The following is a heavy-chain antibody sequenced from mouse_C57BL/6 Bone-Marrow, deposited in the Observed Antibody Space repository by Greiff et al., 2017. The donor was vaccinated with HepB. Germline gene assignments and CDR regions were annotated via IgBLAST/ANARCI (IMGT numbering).Heavy chain of an antibody. CDR3: ASPDYYGSSYGYFDV. Sequence: EVKLVDSGGGLVQPGGSLSLSCAASGFTFTDYYMSWVRQPPGKALEWLGFIRNKANGYTTEYSASVKGRFTISRDNSQSILYLQMNALRAEDSATDYCASPDYYGSSYGYFDVWGTGTTVTVSS. D-gene: IGHD1-1*01. CDR1: GFTFTDYY. CDR2: IRNKANGYTT. V-gene: IGHV7-3*01. J-gene: IGHJ1*03.